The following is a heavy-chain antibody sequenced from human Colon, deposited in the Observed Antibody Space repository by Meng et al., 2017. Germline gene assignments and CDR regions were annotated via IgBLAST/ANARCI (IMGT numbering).Heavy chain of an antibody. CDR2: GRT. CDR1: GAAGSDTNYA. Sequence: QVGLDVLGRGRVGSSENLSLTCTVSGAAGSDTNYAWSWIRQRPGKGIEWIGYGRTNPNPSLKSRVNISVETSKNQFSLPLNSVTAADTAVYYCARDNWGSLDYWGQGTLVTVS. D-gene: IGHD7-27*01. J-gene: IGHJ4*02. CDR3: ARDNWGSLDY. V-gene: IGHV4-61*01.